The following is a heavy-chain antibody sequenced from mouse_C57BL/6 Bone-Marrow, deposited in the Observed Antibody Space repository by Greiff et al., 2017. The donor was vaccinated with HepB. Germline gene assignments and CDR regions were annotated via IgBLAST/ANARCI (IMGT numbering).Heavy chain of an antibody. D-gene: IGHD1-1*02. V-gene: IGHV1-64*01. CDR2: IHPNSGST. CDR3: ARGVVRYAMDY. Sequence: QVQLQQPGAELVKPGASVKLSCKASGYTFTSYWMHWVKQRPGQGLEWIGMIHPNSGSTNYNEKFKSKATLTVDKSSSTAYMQLGSLTSEDSAVYYCARGVVRYAMDYWGQGTSVTVSS. CDR1: GYTFTSYW. J-gene: IGHJ4*01.